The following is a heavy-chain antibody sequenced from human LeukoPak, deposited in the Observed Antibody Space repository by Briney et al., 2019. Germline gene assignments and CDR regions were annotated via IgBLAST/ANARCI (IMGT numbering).Heavy chain of an antibody. V-gene: IGHV7-4-1*02. CDR2: INTNTGNP. D-gene: IGHD6-13*01. J-gene: IGHJ4*02. Sequence: GASVKVSCKASGYTFTSYAMNWVRQAPGRGLEWMGWINTNTGNPTYAQGFTGRFVFSLDTSVSTAYLQISSLKAEDTAVYYCARVLGRGIAADIYLDWGQGTLVTVSS. CDR3: ARVLGRGIAADIYLD. CDR1: GYTFTSYA.